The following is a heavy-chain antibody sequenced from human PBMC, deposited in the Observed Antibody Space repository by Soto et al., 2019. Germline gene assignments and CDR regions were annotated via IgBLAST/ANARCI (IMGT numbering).Heavy chain of an antibody. CDR1: GYSFTTYG. J-gene: IGHJ3*02. D-gene: IGHD1-26*01. CDR2: ISPYDGNA. Sequence: QVQLVQSGAEMKKPGASVKVSCKASGYSFTTYGISWVRQAPGQGLEWVGWISPYDGNANYALKIQGRVTMTTDTSTSTADMELRSLRSNDTALHYGARDPWESRLLPVIWGQGTMVTVSS. V-gene: IGHV1-18*01. CDR3: ARDPWESRLLPVI.